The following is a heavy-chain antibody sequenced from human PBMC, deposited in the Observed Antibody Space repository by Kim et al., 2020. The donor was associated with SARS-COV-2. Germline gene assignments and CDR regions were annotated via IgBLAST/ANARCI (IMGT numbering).Heavy chain of an antibody. V-gene: IGHV3-23*01. J-gene: IGHJ4*02. Sequence: SADTVTCPFTISRDNSKNTLYLQMNSLRAEDTAVYYCAKSVVVVAATTDYWGQGTLVTVSS. CDR3: AKSVVVVAATTDY. D-gene: IGHD2-15*01.